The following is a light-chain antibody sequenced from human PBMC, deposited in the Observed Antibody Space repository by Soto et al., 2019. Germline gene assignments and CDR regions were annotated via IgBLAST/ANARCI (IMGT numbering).Light chain of an antibody. CDR2: EGS. V-gene: IGLV2-23*01. J-gene: IGLJ2*01. Sequence: QSVLTQPASVSGSPGQSITISCTGTSSDVGSYNLVSWYQQHPGKAPKLMIYEGSKRPSGVSNRFSGSKSGNTASLTISGLQAEDAADYYCCSDAGSSTSVVFGGGTKLTVL. CDR3: CSDAGSSTSVV. CDR1: SSDVGSYNL.